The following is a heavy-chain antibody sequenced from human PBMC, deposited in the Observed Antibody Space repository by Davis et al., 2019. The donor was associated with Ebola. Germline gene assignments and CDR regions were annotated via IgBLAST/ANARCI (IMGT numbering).Heavy chain of an antibody. V-gene: IGHV1-18*01. D-gene: IGHD3-10*01. Sequence: AASVKVSCKASGYTFTSYGISWVRQAPGQGLEWMGWISAYNGNTNYAQKLQGRVTMTTDTSTSTAYMELRSLRSDDTAVYYCARRPTDYYGSGSYTHIFDYWGQGTLVTVSS. CDR2: ISAYNGNT. CDR1: GYTFTSYG. J-gene: IGHJ4*02. CDR3: ARRPTDYYGSGSYTHIFDY.